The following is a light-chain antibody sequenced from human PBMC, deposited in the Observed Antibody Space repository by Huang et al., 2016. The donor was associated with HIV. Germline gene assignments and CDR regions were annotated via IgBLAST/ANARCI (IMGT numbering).Light chain of an antibody. CDR1: QDIRND. CDR3: LQDYNYPRT. Sequence: AIQMTQSPSSLSASVGDRVTITCRASQDIRNDLGWYQQRPGKAPKLLIYAASELHTGVPLRFSGSGAGADFTLAIGSLQPEEVATYYCLQDYNYPRTFGQGTKVQV. CDR2: AAS. V-gene: IGKV1-6*01. J-gene: IGKJ1*01.